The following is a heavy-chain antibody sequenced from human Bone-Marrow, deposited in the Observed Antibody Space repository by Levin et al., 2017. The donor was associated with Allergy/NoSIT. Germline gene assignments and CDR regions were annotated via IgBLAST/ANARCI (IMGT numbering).Heavy chain of an antibody. J-gene: IGHJ4*02. CDR2: INTGTGDT. CDR1: GYTFSDYP. CDR3: ATNAFDY. V-gene: IGHV1-3*04. Sequence: ASVKVSCRTSGYTFSDYPIHWVRQAPGHGLEWLGWINTGTGDTRYSKRFQGRVTLTTETSASTVYMDLRSLTSEDTAIFYCATNAFDYWGQGTLVTVSS.